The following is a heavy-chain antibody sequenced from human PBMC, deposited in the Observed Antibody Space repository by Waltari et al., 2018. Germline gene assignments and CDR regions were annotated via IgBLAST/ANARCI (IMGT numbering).Heavy chain of an antibody. CDR2: MNPNSGNT. Sequence: QVQLVQSGAEVKKPGASVKVSCKASGYTFTSYDINWVRQATGQGLEWMGWMNPNSGNTGYAQKFQGRVTMTRNTSISTAYMELSSLRSEDTAVYYCARGSLLWFGELWKRVYNWFDPWGQGTLVTVSS. J-gene: IGHJ5*02. CDR1: GYTFTSYD. D-gene: IGHD3-10*01. V-gene: IGHV1-8*01. CDR3: ARGSLLWFGELWKRVYNWFDP.